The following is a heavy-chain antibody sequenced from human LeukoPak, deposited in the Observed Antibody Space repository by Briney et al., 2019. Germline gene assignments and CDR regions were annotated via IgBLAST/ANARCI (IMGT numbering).Heavy chain of an antibody. V-gene: IGHV3-30*02. CDR3: AKDRVSMVRGVYYYYYYMDV. CDR1: GFTFGDYV. Sequence: GGSLRLSCTASGFTFGDYVMSWVRQAPGKGLEWVAFIRYDGSNKYYADSVKGRFTISRDNSKNTLYLQMNSLRAEDTAVYYCAKDRVSMVRGVYYYYYYMDVWGKGTTVTVSS. D-gene: IGHD3-10*01. CDR2: IRYDGSNK. J-gene: IGHJ6*03.